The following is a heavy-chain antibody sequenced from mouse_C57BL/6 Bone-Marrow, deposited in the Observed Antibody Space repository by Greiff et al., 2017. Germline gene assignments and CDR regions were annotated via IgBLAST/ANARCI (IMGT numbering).Heavy chain of an antibody. D-gene: IGHD2-5*01. Sequence: QVQLQQPGAELVKPGASVTMSCKASGYTFTSYWLTWVKQRPGQGLEWIGDIYPGSGSTNYNEKFKSKATLTVDTSSSTAYMQLSSLTSEDSAVYYCARPYYSNYWYFAVWGTGTTVTVSS. CDR1: GYTFTSYW. J-gene: IGHJ1*03. CDR3: ARPYYSNYWYFAV. CDR2: IYPGSGST. V-gene: IGHV1-55*01.